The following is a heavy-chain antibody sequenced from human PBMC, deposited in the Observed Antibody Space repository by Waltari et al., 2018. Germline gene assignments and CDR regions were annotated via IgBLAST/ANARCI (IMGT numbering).Heavy chain of an antibody. D-gene: IGHD5-12*01. J-gene: IGHJ4*02. Sequence: EVQLVESGGGLVQPGRSLRLSCAAPGFTFDKYAMHWVRQAPGKGLEWVSGISWNRGSIGYADSVKGRFTISRDNAKNSLNLQMNSLRAEDTAFYYCAKDMGIVATMVDSWGQGTLVTVSS. CDR3: AKDMGIVATMVDS. CDR2: ISWNRGSI. CDR1: GFTFDKYA. V-gene: IGHV3-9*01.